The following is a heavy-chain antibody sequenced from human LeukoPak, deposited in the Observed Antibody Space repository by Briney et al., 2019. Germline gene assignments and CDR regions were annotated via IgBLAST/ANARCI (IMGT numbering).Heavy chain of an antibody. V-gene: IGHV3-64D*09. CDR3: VKPTTGTTYYFDY. CDR2: ISSNGGST. J-gene: IGHJ4*02. D-gene: IGHD1-1*01. Sequence: GGSLRLSCSASGFTFSSYAMHWVRQAPGKGLEYVSAISSNGGSTYYADSVKGRFTISRDNSKNTLYLQMSSLRAEDTAVYYCVKPTTGTTYYFDYWGQGTLVTVSS. CDR1: GFTFSSYA.